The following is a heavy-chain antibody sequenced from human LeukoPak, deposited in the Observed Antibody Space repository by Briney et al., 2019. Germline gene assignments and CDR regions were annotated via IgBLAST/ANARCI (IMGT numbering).Heavy chain of an antibody. J-gene: IGHJ6*02. CDR1: GGSISSYY. D-gene: IGHD1-14*01. CDR2: NYYSGST. V-gene: IGHV4-59*08. Sequence: PSETLSLTCTVSGGSISSYYWSWIRQPPGKGLEWIGYNYYSGSTNYNPSLKSPITISVNTCKEQFSLKLRPVNAADTAVYYCARSPATAHYYYYGMDVWGQGTTVTVSS. CDR3: ARSPATAHYYYYGMDV.